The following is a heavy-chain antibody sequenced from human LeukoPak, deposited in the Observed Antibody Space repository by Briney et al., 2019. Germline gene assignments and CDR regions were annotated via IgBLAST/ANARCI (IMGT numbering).Heavy chain of an antibody. CDR2: INPSGGRT. CDR3: ARTPPPTIVGAHYFDY. J-gene: IGHJ4*02. CDR1: GYTFTSFY. Sequence: GASVKISCKASGYTFTSFYMHWVRQVPGQGLEWMGIINPSGGRTIYAQKFQGRITMTRDMSTSTVYLELRSLRSDDTAVYYCARTPPPTIVGAHYFDYWGQGTLVTVSS. D-gene: IGHD1-26*01. V-gene: IGHV1-46*01.